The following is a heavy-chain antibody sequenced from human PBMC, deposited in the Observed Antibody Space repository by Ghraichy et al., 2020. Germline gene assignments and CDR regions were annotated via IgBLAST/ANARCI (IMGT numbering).Heavy chain of an antibody. Sequence: GGSLRLSCAASGFTVSSYYMSWVRQTPGKGLEWIAVIYSGGSTYYADSVKGRFIISRDNAKNKLYLQLNSRRAEDTAVYYCARDKHVGYGGGYYYYYGMDVWGQGTTVTVSS. CDR2: IYSGGST. J-gene: IGHJ6*02. D-gene: IGHD5-18*01. CDR1: GFTVSSYY. CDR3: ARDKHVGYGGGYYYYYGMDV. V-gene: IGHV3-66*02.